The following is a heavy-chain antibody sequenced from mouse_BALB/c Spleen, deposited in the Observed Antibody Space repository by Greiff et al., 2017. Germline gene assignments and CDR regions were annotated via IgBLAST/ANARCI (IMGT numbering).Heavy chain of an antibody. CDR2: ISSGGSYT. Sequence: EVMLVESGGDLVKPGGSLKLSCAASGFTFSSYGMSWVRQTPDKRLEWVATISSGGSYTYYPDSVKGRFTISRDNAKNTLYLQMSSLKSEDTAMYYCARQRGNYYGSPLHYFDYWGQGTTLTVSS. CDR3: ARQRGNYYGSPLHYFDY. CDR1: GFTFSSYG. V-gene: IGHV5-6*01. J-gene: IGHJ2*01. D-gene: IGHD1-1*01.